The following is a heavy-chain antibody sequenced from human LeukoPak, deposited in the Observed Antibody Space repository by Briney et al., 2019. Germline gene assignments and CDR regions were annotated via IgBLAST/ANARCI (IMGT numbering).Heavy chain of an antibody. Sequence: SVKVSCKASGGTFSSCTISWVRQAPGQGLEWMGRIIPILGIANYAQKFQGRVTITADKSTSTAYMELSSLRSEDTAVYYCARPNYYDSSGYYLGGSPIYDAFDIWGQGTMVTVSS. CDR3: ARPNYYDSSGYYLGGSPIYDAFDI. CDR2: IIPILGIA. D-gene: IGHD3-22*01. V-gene: IGHV1-69*02. CDR1: GGTFSSCT. J-gene: IGHJ3*02.